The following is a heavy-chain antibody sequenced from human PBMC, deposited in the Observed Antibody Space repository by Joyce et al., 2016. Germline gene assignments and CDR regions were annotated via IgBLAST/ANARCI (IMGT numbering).Heavy chain of an antibody. Sequence: QVQLVQSGAEVKKPGSSLKVSCTASGGTFTNYAIKWVRQAPGQGLEWMGGIIPNFGTANYAQKFQGRVTITADESTSTVYMEVKNLRSEDTAVYYCATSDLMSVAGAGWFDPWGQGTLVTVSS. D-gene: IGHD6-19*01. CDR1: GGTFTNYA. CDR3: ATSDLMSVAGAGWFDP. J-gene: IGHJ5*02. CDR2: IIPNFGTA. V-gene: IGHV1-69*01.